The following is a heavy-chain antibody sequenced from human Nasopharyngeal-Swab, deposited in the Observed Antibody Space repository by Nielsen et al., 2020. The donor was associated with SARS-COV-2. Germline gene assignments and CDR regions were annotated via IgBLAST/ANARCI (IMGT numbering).Heavy chain of an antibody. CDR3: ARMGRLDY. D-gene: IGHD3-16*01. CDR2: IYKIGST. Sequence: GSLRPSCPLSGASLTSYQCTWIRQLPGTGLEWIGYIYKIGSTLYNPSLESRVTISLDTSKKQFSLRLTSVTAADTAVYFCARMGRLDYWGQGTLVTVSS. J-gene: IGHJ4*02. CDR1: GASLTSYQ. V-gene: IGHV4-59*13.